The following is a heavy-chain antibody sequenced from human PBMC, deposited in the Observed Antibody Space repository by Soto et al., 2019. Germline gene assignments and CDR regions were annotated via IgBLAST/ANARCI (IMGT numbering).Heavy chain of an antibody. CDR1: GFTFSSYA. D-gene: IGHD5-18*01. Sequence: GSLRLSCAASGFTFSSYAMSWVRQAPGKGLEWVSAISGSGGSTYYADSVKGRFTISRDNSKNTLYLQMSSLRAEDTAVYYCAKDQGYSYGYRDYWGQGTLVTVSS. CDR2: ISGSGGST. J-gene: IGHJ4*02. V-gene: IGHV3-23*01. CDR3: AKDQGYSYGYRDY.